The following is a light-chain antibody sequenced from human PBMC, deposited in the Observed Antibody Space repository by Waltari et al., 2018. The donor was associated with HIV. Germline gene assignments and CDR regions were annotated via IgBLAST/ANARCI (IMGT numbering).Light chain of an antibody. CDR1: RSDVGGYTY. CDR2: DVT. J-gene: IGLJ1*01. CDR3: CSYAGRYTYV. Sequence: SALTQPRSVSGSPGPSVTISCTGTRSDVGGYTYVSWYHHLPGKAPKFMIYDVTKRPSGVPGRFSGSKSGHTASLTISGLQAEDEADYYCCSYAGRYTYVFGTGTKVTVL. V-gene: IGLV2-11*01.